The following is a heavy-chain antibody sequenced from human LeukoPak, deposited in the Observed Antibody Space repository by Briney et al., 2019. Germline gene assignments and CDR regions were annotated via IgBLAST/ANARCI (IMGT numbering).Heavy chain of an antibody. CDR2: TSGSGGST. J-gene: IGHJ4*02. V-gene: IGHV3-23*01. D-gene: IGHD6-13*01. CDR3: AKGGSFRAFDY. CDR1: GFAFSSYA. Sequence: PGGSLRLSCAASGFAFSSYAMSWVRQAPGEGLEWVSTTSGSGGSTDYSDSVTGRFTISRDNSKNTLYPQMNSLRADDTALYYCAKGGSFRAFDYWGQGTLVTVSS.